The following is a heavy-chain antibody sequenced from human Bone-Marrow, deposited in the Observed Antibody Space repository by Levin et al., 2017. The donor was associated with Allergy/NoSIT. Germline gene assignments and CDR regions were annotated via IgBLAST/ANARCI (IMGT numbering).Heavy chain of an antibody. CDR3: ARQEMATMLGSDH. V-gene: IGHV5-51*01. D-gene: IGHD5-24*01. CDR1: GYTFSNYW. J-gene: IGHJ4*02. Sequence: GESLKISCQGSGYTFSNYWIAWVRQMPGKGLEGMGTIYPGDSKTRYSPSFQGQVTFSADKSISTAYLQGSNLKASDTAIYYCARQEMATMLGSDHWGQGTLVTVSS. CDR2: IYPGDSKT.